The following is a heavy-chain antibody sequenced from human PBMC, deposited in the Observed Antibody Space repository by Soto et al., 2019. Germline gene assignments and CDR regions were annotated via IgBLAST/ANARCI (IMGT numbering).Heavy chain of an antibody. Sequence: EVQLVESGAGLVQPGGSLRLSGAASGFTFSSYWMSWVREAPGKGLEWVANIKQDGSEKYYVDSVKGRFTISRDNAKNSLYLQMNSLRAEDTAVYYCASLAVVTMIVVPKGQWGQGTLVTVSS. CDR1: GFTFSSYW. CDR3: ASLAVVTMIVVPKGQ. CDR2: IKQDGSEK. V-gene: IGHV3-7*03. J-gene: IGHJ4*02. D-gene: IGHD3-22*01.